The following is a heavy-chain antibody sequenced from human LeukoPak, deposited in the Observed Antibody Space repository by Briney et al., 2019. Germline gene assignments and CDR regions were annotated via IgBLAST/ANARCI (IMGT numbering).Heavy chain of an antibody. CDR3: AKDSAMGPLVYYYYYGMDV. J-gene: IGHJ6*02. D-gene: IGHD5-18*01. Sequence: GRSLRLSCAASGFTFSSYGMHWFRQAPGKGLEWVAVISYDGSNKYYADSVKGRFTISRDNSKNTLYLQMNSLRAEDTAVYYCAKDSAMGPLVYYYYYGMDVWGQGTTVTVSS. CDR2: ISYDGSNK. V-gene: IGHV3-30*18. CDR1: GFTFSSYG.